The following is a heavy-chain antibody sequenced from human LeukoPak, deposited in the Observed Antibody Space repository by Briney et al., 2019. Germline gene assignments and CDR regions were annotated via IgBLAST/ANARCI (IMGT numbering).Heavy chain of an antibody. CDR3: ARVYDFWIGYYSLGSGYYYMDV. CDR2: IIPIFGTA. CDR1: GGTFSSYA. D-gene: IGHD3-3*01. V-gene: IGHV1-69*05. Sequence: GASVKVSCKASGGTFSSYAISWVRQAPGQGLEWMGGIIPIFGTANYAQKFQGRVTITTDESTRTAYMELSSLRSEDTAVYYCARVYDFWIGYYSLGSGYYYMDVWGKGTTVTVSS. J-gene: IGHJ6*03.